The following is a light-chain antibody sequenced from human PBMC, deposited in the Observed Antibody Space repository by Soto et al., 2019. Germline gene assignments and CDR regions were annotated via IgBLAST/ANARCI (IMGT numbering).Light chain of an antibody. CDR3: QHYGNSPPSVT. V-gene: IGKV3D-15*01. J-gene: IGKJ3*01. CDR1: QSIDGN. Sequence: EIVMTQSPATLSVSPGDGATLSCRASQSIDGNLAWYQQKPGQTPRLLIYGASTRPTGIPARFSGSGSGTEFTLTISSPQSEDFAVYYCQHYGNSPPSVTFGPGTKVDIK. CDR2: GAS.